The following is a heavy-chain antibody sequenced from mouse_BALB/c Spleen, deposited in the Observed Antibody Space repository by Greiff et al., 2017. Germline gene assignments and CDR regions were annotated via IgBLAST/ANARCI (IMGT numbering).Heavy chain of an antibody. V-gene: IGHV2-9*02. CDR2: IWAGGST. J-gene: IGHJ2*01. CDR1: GFSLTSYG. Sequence: VQGVESGPGLVAPSQSLSITCTVSGFSLTSYGVHWVRQPPGKGLEWLGVIWAGGSTNYNSALMSRLSISKDNSKSQVFLKMNSLQTDDTAMYYCARDRNFYFDYWGQGTTLTVSS. CDR3: ARDRNFYFDY.